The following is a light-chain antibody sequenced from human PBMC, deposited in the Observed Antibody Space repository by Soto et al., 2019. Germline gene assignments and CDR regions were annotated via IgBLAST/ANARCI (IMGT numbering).Light chain of an antibody. V-gene: IGLV2-14*01. Sequence: QSALTQPASVSGSPGQSITISCTGTSSDDGPYNCVSWYQHHPGKAPKLIIYEVSNRPSGVSNRFSGSKSGNTASLTISGLQTEDEADYYCSSYTSSSTYVFGTGTKLTVL. CDR2: EVS. CDR1: SSDDGPYNC. J-gene: IGLJ1*01. CDR3: SSYTSSSTYV.